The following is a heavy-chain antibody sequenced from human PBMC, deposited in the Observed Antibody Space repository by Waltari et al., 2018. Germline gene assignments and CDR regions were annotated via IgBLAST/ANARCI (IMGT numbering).Heavy chain of an antibody. Sequence: QVQLVQSGAEVKKPGASVKVSCKASGYTFTSYAMHWVRQAPGQRLEWMGWINAGNGNTKYSQKFQGRVTITRDTSASTAYMELSSLRSEDTAVYYCARLWFSDFDAFDIWGQGTMVTVSS. J-gene: IGHJ3*02. CDR2: INAGNGNT. CDR1: GYTFTSYA. V-gene: IGHV1-3*01. CDR3: ARLWFSDFDAFDI. D-gene: IGHD3-10*01.